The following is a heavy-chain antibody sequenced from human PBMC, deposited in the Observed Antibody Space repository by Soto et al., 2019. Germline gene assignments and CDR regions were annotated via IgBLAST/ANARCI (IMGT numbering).Heavy chain of an antibody. Sequence: PGGFLRLSCAASGFTFSSYAMSWVRQAPGKGLEWVSAISGSGGSTYYADSVKGRFTISRDNSKNTLYLQMNSLRAEDTAVYYCAKDVSIAAAGILDYWGQGTLVTVSS. CDR1: GFTFSSYA. CDR3: AKDVSIAAAGILDY. CDR2: ISGSGGST. V-gene: IGHV3-23*01. J-gene: IGHJ4*02. D-gene: IGHD6-13*01.